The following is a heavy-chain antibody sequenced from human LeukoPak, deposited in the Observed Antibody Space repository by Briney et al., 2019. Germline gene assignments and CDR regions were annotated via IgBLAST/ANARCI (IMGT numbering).Heavy chain of an antibody. CDR1: GASITSYY. D-gene: IGHD3-10*01. Sequence: ASETLSLTCTVSGASITSYYWSWIRQPAGKGLEWIGRIYASGSTTYNPSLKSRVTMAVGTSKTQFSLKLSSVTAADTAVYYCARDSGTTGEVKFDPWGQGTLVTVSS. CDR3: ARDSGTTGEVKFDP. J-gene: IGHJ5*02. V-gene: IGHV4-4*07. CDR2: IYASGST.